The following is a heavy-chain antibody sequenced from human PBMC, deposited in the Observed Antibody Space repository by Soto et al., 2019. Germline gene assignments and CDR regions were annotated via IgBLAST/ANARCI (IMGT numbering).Heavy chain of an antibody. CDR1: GFSFSGSA. V-gene: IGHV3-73*02. J-gene: IGHJ2*01. CDR3: LTHDSSGDRFFAL. D-gene: IGHD3-22*01. Sequence: EVQLVESGGGLVKPGGSLKLSCAASGFSFSGSAMHWVRQASGKGLEWVGRIRSKADGYASAYVASVKVRFIVSRQDSKYMAYLEMNGLKIEDSAVDYCLTHDSSGDRFFALWGRGTLVTVSP. CDR2: IRSKADGYAS.